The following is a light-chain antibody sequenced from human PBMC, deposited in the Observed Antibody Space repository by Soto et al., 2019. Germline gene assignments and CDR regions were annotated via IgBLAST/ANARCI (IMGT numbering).Light chain of an antibody. J-gene: IGKJ2*01. CDR2: GAS. Sequence: EIVLTHSPGTLSLSPGERATLSCRASQSVSSSYLAWYQQKPGQAPRLLIYGASSRATGIPDRFSVSGSGTDFTVTISRREPEEFAVYYCQQYGSSPPSTFGQGTKLEIK. CDR1: QSVSSSY. V-gene: IGKV3-20*01. CDR3: QQYGSSPPST.